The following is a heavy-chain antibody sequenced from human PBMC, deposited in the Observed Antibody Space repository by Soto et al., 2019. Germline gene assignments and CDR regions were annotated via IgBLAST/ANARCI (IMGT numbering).Heavy chain of an antibody. J-gene: IGHJ6*03. CDR1: GFTFSSYA. V-gene: IGHV3-23*01. CDR2: ISGSGGST. D-gene: IGHD6-19*01. Sequence: GGSLRLSCAASGFTFSSYAMSWVRQAPGKGLEWVSAISGSGGSTYYADSVKGRFTISRDNSTNTLYLKMNSLRAEDTAVYYRAKLEAGTVYYCYMDVWGKGTTVTVSS. CDR3: AKLEAGTVYYCYMDV.